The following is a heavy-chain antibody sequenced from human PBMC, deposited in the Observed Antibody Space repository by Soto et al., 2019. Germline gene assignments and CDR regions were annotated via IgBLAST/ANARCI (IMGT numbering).Heavy chain of an antibody. CDR1: GFSLSTSGVG. CDR2: IYWDDDK. CDR3: APLRYSSSLNWFDP. Sequence: QITLKESGPTLVKPTQTLTLTCTFSGFSLSTSGVGVGWIRQPPGKALEWLALIYWDDDKRYSPSLKSRLTITKDTSNNQVVLTMTNMDPVDTATYYCAPLRYSSSLNWFDPWGQGTLVTVSS. J-gene: IGHJ5*02. V-gene: IGHV2-5*02. D-gene: IGHD6-6*01.